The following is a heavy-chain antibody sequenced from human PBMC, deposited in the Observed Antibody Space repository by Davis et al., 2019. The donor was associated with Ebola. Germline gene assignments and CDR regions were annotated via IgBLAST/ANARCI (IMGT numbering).Heavy chain of an antibody. D-gene: IGHD3-16*01. CDR1: GGTFSSYA. CDR2: IIPILGIA. CDR3: ARETNSLGEPIFDY. Sequence: AASVKVSCKASGGTFSSYAISWVRQAPGQGLEWMGRIIPILGIANYAQKFQGRVTITADKSTSTAYMELGSLRPEDTAVYYCARETNSLGEPIFDYWGQGTLVTVSS. J-gene: IGHJ4*02. V-gene: IGHV1-69*04.